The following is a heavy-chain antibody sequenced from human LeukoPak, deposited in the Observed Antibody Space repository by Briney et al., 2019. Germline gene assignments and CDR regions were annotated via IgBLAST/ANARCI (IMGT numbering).Heavy chain of an antibody. V-gene: IGHV3-74*01. J-gene: IGHJ4*02. Sequence: GGSLRLSCAASGFTFSRYSMHWVRQAPGKGLVWVSHVNSDGSGTDYADSVKGRFTISRDNSKKMLYLQMNSLRAEDTAIYYCATGGAALAAYYWGQGTLVTVSS. CDR1: GFTFSRYS. D-gene: IGHD1-26*01. CDR2: VNSDGSGT. CDR3: ATGGAALAAYY.